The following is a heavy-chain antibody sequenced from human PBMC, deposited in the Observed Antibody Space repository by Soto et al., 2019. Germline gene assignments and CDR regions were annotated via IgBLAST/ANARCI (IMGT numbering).Heavy chain of an antibody. Sequence: GGSLRLSCAASGFTFSSYGMHWVRQAPGKGLEWVAVISYDGSNKYYADSVKGRFTISRDNSKNTLYLQMNSLRAEDTAVYYCAKELGGSSYYYYYYGMDVWGQGTTVTVSS. V-gene: IGHV3-30*18. CDR1: GFTFSSYG. J-gene: IGHJ6*02. CDR3: AKELGGSSYYYYYYGMDV. D-gene: IGHD6-13*01. CDR2: ISYDGSNK.